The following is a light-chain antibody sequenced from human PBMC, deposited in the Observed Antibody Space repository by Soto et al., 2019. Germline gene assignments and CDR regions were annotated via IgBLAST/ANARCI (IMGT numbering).Light chain of an antibody. J-gene: IGLJ3*02. Sequence: QSALTQPASVSGSPGQSITISCTGTDSDVAAYDYVSWYQHHPGKAPNLMIYDVSARPSGVSNRFSGSKSGNTASLTISGLPAEDEADYYCSSYRSGVTLVFGGGTKLTVL. CDR2: DVS. CDR3: SSYRSGVTLV. V-gene: IGLV2-14*03. CDR1: DSDVAAYDY.